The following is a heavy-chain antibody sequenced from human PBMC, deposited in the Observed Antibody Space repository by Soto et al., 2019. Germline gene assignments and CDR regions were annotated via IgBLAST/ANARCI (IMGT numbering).Heavy chain of an antibody. D-gene: IGHD3-3*01. CDR1: GFTFSSYA. CDR3: AKGIEDLNDFWSGHPPGFDY. CDR2: ISGSGGST. J-gene: IGHJ4*02. Sequence: PGGSLRLSCAASGFTFSSYAMSWVRQAPGKGLEWVSAISGSGGSTYYADSVKGRFTISRDNSKNTLYLQMNSLRAEDTAVYYCAKGIEDLNDFWSGHPPGFDYWGQGTLVTVSS. V-gene: IGHV3-23*01.